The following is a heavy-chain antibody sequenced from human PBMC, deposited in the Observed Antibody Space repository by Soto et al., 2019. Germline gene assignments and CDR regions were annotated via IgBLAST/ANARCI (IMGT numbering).Heavy chain of an antibody. CDR1: GYPFTGHY. CDR2: SNPNSGGT. CDR3: AREYSSTWYPFDD. Sequence: ASVKVSCKASGYPFTGHYMHWVRQAPVQGPEWMGWSNPNSGGTNYAQKFQGRVRMTRDTSISTAYMELSRLRSDDTAVYYCAREYSSTWYPFDDWGQGTLVTVSS. D-gene: IGHD6-13*01. V-gene: IGHV1-2*02. J-gene: IGHJ4*02.